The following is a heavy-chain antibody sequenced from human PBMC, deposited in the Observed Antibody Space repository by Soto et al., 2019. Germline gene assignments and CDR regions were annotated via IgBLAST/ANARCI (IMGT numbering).Heavy chain of an antibody. Sequence: SETLSLTCTVSGGTISSWYWSWIRQPPGKGLEWIGYIYYSGSTNCNPSLKSRITITPDTSRNQFSLQLSSVTPEDTAVYYCTRDRGGLGHWGQGTLVTVSS. V-gene: IGHV4-59*12. J-gene: IGHJ4*02. CDR2: IYYSGST. CDR3: TRDRGGLGH. D-gene: IGHD3-10*01. CDR1: GGTISSWY.